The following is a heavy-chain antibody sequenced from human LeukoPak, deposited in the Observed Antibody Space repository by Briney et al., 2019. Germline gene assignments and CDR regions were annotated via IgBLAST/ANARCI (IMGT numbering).Heavy chain of an antibody. Sequence: GGSLRLSCAASGFTFSSYWMHWVRQAPGKGLVWVSRINIDGGYTSYADSVKGRFTISRDNAKNTLYLQMNSLRADDTALYYCARIGSGYDGDYFDLWGQGTLVTVSS. CDR2: INIDGGYT. V-gene: IGHV3-74*01. D-gene: IGHD5-12*01. CDR1: GFTFSSYW. CDR3: ARIGSGYDGDYFDL. J-gene: IGHJ4*02.